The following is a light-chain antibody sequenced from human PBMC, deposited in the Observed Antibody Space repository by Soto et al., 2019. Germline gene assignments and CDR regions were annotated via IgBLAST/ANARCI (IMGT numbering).Light chain of an antibody. Sequence: EIVLTQSPGTLSLSPGEGATLSCRASQSVSNNYLAWYQQKPGQAPRLLIYGAYSRATGISDRFSGSGSGTDFTLTISKLEPEDFGVYYCQQYGSSPRTFGQGTKVDIK. CDR3: QQYGSSPRT. V-gene: IGKV3-20*01. J-gene: IGKJ1*01. CDR1: QSVSNNY. CDR2: GAY.